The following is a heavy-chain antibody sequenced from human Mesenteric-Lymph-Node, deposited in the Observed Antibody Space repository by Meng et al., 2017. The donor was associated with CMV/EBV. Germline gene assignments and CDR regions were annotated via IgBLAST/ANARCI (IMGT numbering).Heavy chain of an antibody. Sequence: SETLSLTCAVSGGSFSGYYWSWIRQPPGKGLEWIGEINHSGSTNYNPSLKSRVTISVDTSKNQFSLKLSSVTAADTAVSYCARARRRLSTPHDYWGQGTLVTVSS. D-gene: IGHD2-2*01. J-gene: IGHJ4*02. CDR3: ARARRRLSTPHDY. CDR2: INHSGST. V-gene: IGHV4-34*01. CDR1: GGSFSGYY.